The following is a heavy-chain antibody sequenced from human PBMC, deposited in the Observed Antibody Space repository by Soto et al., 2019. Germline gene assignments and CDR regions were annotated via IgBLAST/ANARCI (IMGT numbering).Heavy chain of an antibody. V-gene: IGHV1-18*01. D-gene: IGHD2-15*01. CDR2: ISAYNGNT. Sequence: ASVKVSCKASGYTFTSYGISWVRQAPGRGLEWMGWISAYNGNTNYAQKLQGRVTMTTDTSTSTAYMELRSLRSDDTAVYYCAREVAVPGGSCAAYWGQGTLSTVSS. CDR3: AREVAVPGGSCAAY. CDR1: GYTFTSYG. J-gene: IGHJ1*01.